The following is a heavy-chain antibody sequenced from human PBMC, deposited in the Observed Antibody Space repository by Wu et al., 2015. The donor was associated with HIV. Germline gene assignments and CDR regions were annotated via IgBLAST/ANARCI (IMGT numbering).Heavy chain of an antibody. CDR2: ISADNGNT. Sequence: QVHLVQSGAEVKEPGASVKVSCKASGYTFTTFGITWVRQAPGQGLEWMGWISADNGNTDYAQKFQGRVTMTIDTSTSTAYMELGSLTSDDTAVYYCARGGYYYGSGLTGFAPWGQGTLVTVSS. V-gene: IGHV1-18*01. J-gene: IGHJ5*02. CDR1: GYTFTTFG. CDR3: ARGGYYYGSGLTGFAP. D-gene: IGHD3-10*01.